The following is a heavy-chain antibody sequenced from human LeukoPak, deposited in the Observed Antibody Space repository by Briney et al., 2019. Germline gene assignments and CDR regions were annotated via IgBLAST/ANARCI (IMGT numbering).Heavy chain of an antibody. CDR1: GYTFTSYD. CDR3: ARAGVDTAMGRSYYYYMDV. CDR2: MNPNSGNT. D-gene: IGHD5-18*01. Sequence: ASVKVSCKASGYTFTSYDINWVRQATGQGLEWVGWMNPNSGNTGYAQKFQGRVTMTRNTSISTAYMELSSLRSEDTAVYYCARAGVDTAMGRSYYYYMDVWGKGTTVTVSS. J-gene: IGHJ6*03. V-gene: IGHV1-8*01.